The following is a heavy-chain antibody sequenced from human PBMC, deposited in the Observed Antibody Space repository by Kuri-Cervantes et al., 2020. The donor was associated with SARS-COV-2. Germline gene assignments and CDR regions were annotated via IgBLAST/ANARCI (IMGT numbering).Heavy chain of an antibody. CDR1: GFTFSSYG. CDR3: ARVPFFSASRWYFDL. V-gene: IGHV3-33*08. D-gene: IGHD2/OR15-2a*01. Sequence: GESLKISCAAYGFTFSSYGMHWVRQAPGKGLEWVAVIWYDGSNKYYADSVKGRFTISRDNSKNTLYLQMNSLRAEDTAVYYCARVPFFSASRWYFDLWGRGTLVTVSS. J-gene: IGHJ2*01. CDR2: IWYDGSNK.